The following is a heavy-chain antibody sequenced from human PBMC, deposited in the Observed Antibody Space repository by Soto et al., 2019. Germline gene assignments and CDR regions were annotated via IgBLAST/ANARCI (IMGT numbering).Heavy chain of an antibody. D-gene: IGHD6-19*01. V-gene: IGHV3-23*01. CDR1: GFTFSYYG. J-gene: IGHJ5*01. CDR2: IGRRGDAT. CDR3: ARDRGLLDVADAEDS. Sequence: EVQLLESGGGLVQPGGSLRLSCAASGFTFSYYGLPWVRQAPGRGLEWVSSIGRRGDATFYADSVRGRFTISRGNSRSTVTLQMERLRGVDTTRYYCARDRGLLDVADAEDSGGDGTQVTVAS.